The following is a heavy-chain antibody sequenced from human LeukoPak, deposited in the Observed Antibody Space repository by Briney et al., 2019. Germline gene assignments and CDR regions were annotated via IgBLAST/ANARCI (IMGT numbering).Heavy chain of an antibody. CDR2: ISSGGSTT. CDR1: GFTFSSYE. J-gene: IGHJ4*02. CDR3: ARNHMGYDY. D-gene: IGHD1-26*01. V-gene: IGHV3-48*03. Sequence: PGGSLRLSCAASGFTFSSYEMNWVRQAPGKGLEWVSYISSGGSTTYYAGSVKGRFTVSRDNAKNSLYLQMNSLRAEDTAVYYCARNHMGYDYWGQGTLVTVSS.